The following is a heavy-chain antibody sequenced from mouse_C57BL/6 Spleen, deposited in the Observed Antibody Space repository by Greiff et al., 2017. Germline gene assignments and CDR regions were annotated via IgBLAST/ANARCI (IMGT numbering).Heavy chain of an antibody. V-gene: IGHV7-3*01. CDR2: IRNKANGYTT. D-gene: IGHD1-1*01. J-gene: IGHJ3*01. CDR3: ARGDYYGSPWFAY. Sequence: EVKLVESGGGLVQPGGSLSLSCAASGFTFTDYYMSWVRQPPGKALEWLGFIRNKANGYTTEYSASVKGRFTISRDNSQSILYLQMNALRAEDSATYDGARGDYYGSPWFAYWGQGTLVTVSA. CDR1: GFTFTDYY.